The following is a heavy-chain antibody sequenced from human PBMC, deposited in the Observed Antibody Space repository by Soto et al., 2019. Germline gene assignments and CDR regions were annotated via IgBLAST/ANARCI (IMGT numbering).Heavy chain of an antibody. J-gene: IGHJ3*02. V-gene: IGHV3-48*03. CDR1: GFTFSSYE. CDR3: AASGYDYWGLLAAFDI. CDR2: ISSSGSTI. Sequence: EVQLVESGGGLVQPGGSLRLSCAASGFTFSSYEMNWVRQAPGKGLEWVSYISSSGSTIYYADSVKGRFTISRDNAKNSLYLQMNSLRAEDTAVYYCAASGYDYWGLLAAFDIWGQGTMVTVSS. D-gene: IGHD5-12*01.